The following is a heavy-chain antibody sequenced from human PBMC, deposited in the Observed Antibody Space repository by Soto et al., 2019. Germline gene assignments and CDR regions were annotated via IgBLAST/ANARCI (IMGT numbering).Heavy chain of an antibody. Sequence: QVQLVQSGAEVKKPGSSVKVSCKASGGTFSSYAISWVRQAPGQGLEWMGGIIPIFGTANYAQKFQGRVTITEDESTSTAYMELSSLRSEDTAVYYCAIGLVSDIVVVPAAMETFGRFDPWGQGTLVTVAS. CDR1: GGTFSSYA. J-gene: IGHJ5*02. CDR3: AIGLVSDIVVVPAAMETFGRFDP. D-gene: IGHD2-2*01. V-gene: IGHV1-69*01. CDR2: IIPIFGTA.